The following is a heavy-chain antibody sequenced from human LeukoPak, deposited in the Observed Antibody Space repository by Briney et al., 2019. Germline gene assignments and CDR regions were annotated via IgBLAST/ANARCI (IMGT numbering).Heavy chain of an antibody. V-gene: IGHV1-69*05. CDR2: IIPIFGTA. D-gene: IGHD2-2*01. CDR1: GGTFSSYA. J-gene: IGHJ3*02. Sequence: GASVKVSCKASGGTFSSYAISWVRQAPGQGLEWMGGIIPIFGTANYAQKFQGRVTITTDESTSTAYMELSSLRSEDTAVYYCARVPAARGHDAFDIWGQGTMVTVSS. CDR3: ARVPAARGHDAFDI.